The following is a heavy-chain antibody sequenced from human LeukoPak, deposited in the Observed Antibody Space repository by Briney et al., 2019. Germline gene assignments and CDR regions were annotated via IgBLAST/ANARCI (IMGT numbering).Heavy chain of an antibody. J-gene: IGHJ4*02. CDR1: GFTFSSYS. CDR2: ISSSSSYI. Sequence: GGSLRLSCAASGFTFSSYSMNWVRQAPGKGLEWVSSISSSSSYIYYADSVEGRFTISRDNAKNSLYLQMNSLRAEDTAVSYCARNSAGKSGYYFDYWGQGTLVTVSS. D-gene: IGHD6-13*01. V-gene: IGHV3-21*01. CDR3: ARNSAGKSGYYFDY.